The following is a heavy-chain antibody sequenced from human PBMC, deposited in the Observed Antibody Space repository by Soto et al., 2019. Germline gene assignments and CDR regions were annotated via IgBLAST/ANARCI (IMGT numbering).Heavy chain of an antibody. Sequence: GGSLRLSCAASGFTFSSYAMHWVRQAPGKGLEWVAVISYDGSNKYYADSVKGRFTISRDNSKNTLYLQMNSLRAEDTAVYYCASPLDTAMVMSYYFDYWGQGTLVTVSS. CDR2: ISYDGSNK. V-gene: IGHV3-30-3*01. D-gene: IGHD5-18*01. J-gene: IGHJ4*02. CDR3: ASPLDTAMVMSYYFDY. CDR1: GFTFSSYA.